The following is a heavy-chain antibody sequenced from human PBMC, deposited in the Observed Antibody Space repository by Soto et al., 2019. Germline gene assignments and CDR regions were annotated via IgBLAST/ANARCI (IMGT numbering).Heavy chain of an antibody. J-gene: IGHJ5*01. Sequence: GGSLRLSCTASGFTFSSYAMTWVRQAPGRGLEGVSGITASGGRTFYADSVKGRFTISRYNSRSTLNLQMNSLTAEDTAVYYCAKDTRYADYVRWFDSWGQGTLVTVSS. D-gene: IGHD4-17*01. CDR3: AKDTRYADYVRWFDS. V-gene: IGHV3-23*01. CDR2: ITASGGRT. CDR1: GFTFSSYA.